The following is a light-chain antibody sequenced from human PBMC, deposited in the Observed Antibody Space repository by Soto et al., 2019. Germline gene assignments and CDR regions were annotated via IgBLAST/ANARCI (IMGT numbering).Light chain of an antibody. CDR3: QQYGSSPPIT. J-gene: IGKJ5*01. V-gene: IGKV3-20*01. Sequence: EIVLTQSPATLSLSPGERATLSCRASQSVSSYLAWYQQKPGQAPRLLIYGASSRATGIPDRFSGSGSGTDFTPTISRLEPEDFAVYYCQQYGSSPPITFGQGTRLEI. CDR1: QSVSSY. CDR2: GAS.